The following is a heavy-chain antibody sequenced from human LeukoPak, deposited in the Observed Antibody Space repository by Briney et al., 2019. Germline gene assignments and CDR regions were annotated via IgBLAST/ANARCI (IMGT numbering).Heavy chain of an antibody. D-gene: IGHD6-19*01. J-gene: IGHJ4*02. CDR1: GFTFSSYA. V-gene: IGHV3-9*01. CDR2: ISRNSGSI. CDR3: AAGWYGG. Sequence: GGSLRLSCAASGFTFSSYAMSWVRHAPGKGPEWVSGISRNSGSIGYADSVKGRFTISRDNAKNSLYLQMNSLRAEDTALYYCAAGWYGGWGQGTLVTVSS.